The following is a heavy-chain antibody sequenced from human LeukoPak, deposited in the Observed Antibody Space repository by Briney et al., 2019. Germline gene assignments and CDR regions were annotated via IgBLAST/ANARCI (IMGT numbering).Heavy chain of an antibody. D-gene: IGHD2-15*01. CDR2: MNPNSGNT. J-gene: IGHJ5*02. V-gene: IGHV1-8*01. CDR3: ARGQRYCSGGSCYGNWFDP. Sequence: GASVKVSCKASGYTFTSYDINWVRQATGQGLEWMGWMNPNSGNTGYAQKFQGRVTMTRNTSISTAYMELSSLRSEDTAVYYCARGQRYCSGGSCYGNWFDPWGQGTLVTVSS. CDR1: GYTFTSYD.